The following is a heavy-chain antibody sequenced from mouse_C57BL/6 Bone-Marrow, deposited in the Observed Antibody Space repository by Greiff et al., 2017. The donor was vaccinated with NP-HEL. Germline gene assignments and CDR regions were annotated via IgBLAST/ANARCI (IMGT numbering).Heavy chain of an antibody. V-gene: IGHV1-82*01. Sequence: QVQLQQSGPELVKPGASVKISCKASGYAFSSSWMNWVKQRPGKGLEWIGRIYPGDGDTNYNGKFEGKATLTADKSSSTAYMQLSSLTSEDSAVYFCARGDYWGQGTTLTVSS. J-gene: IGHJ2*01. CDR1: GYAFSSSW. CDR3: ARGDY. CDR2: IYPGDGDT.